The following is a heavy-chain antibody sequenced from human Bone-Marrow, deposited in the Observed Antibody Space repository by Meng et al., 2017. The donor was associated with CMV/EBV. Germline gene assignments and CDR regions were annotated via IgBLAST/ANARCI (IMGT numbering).Heavy chain of an antibody. CDR3: ARVAAPTTLNRGYYFDY. CDR1: GFTVSSNY. J-gene: IGHJ4*02. V-gene: IGHV3-66*02. CDR2: IYSGGST. Sequence: GGSLRLSCAASGFTVSSNYMSWVRQAPGKGLEWVSVIYSGGSTYYADSVKGRFTISRDNSKNTLYLQMNSLRAEDTAVYYCARVAAPTTLNRGYYFDYWGQGTLVTVSS. D-gene: IGHD2-15*01.